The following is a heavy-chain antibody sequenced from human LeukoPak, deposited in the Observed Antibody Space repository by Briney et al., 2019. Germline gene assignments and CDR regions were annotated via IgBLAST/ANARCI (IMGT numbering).Heavy chain of an antibody. CDR2: IIPIFGTA. CDR3: AREPRVAAAEDYYYYYMDA. CDR1: GGTFSSYA. D-gene: IGHD6-13*01. J-gene: IGHJ6*03. Sequence: AAVKVSCKASGGTFSSYAISWVRQAPGQGLEWMGGIIPIFGTANYAQKFQGRVTITADESTSTAYKELSSLRSEGTAVYYCAREPRVAAAEDYYYYYMDAWGKGTTVTVSS. V-gene: IGHV1-69*01.